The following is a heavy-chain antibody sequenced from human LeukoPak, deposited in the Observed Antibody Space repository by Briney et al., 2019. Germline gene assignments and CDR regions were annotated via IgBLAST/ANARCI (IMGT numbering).Heavy chain of an antibody. CDR3: AGGSELPHFDY. Sequence: SETLSLTCTVSGGSISSYYWSWIRQPPGKGLEWIGYIYYSGTTNYNPPLKSRVNISVDTSKNQFSLKLTSVTAADTAVYYCAGGSELPHFDYWGQGTLVTVSS. D-gene: IGHD1-26*01. CDR2: IYYSGTT. J-gene: IGHJ4*02. V-gene: IGHV4-59*01. CDR1: GGSISSYY.